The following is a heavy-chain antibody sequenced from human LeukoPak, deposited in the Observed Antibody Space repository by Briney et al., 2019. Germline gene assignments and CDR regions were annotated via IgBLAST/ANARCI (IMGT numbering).Heavy chain of an antibody. CDR1: GFPFSSSW. V-gene: IGHV3-74*01. J-gene: IGHJ3*02. CDR2: ISGDGGST. CDR3: AARFRDGLDI. Sequence: GGSLRLSCAASGFPFSSSWVHWVRQAPGKGLVWVSRISGDGGSTEYADFVKGRFAISRDNAKNTLYLQMNSLRAEDTAVYYCAARFRDGLDIWGQGTMVTVSS.